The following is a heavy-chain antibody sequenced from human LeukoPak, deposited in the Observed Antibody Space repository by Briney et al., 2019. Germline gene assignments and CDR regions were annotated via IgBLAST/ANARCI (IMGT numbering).Heavy chain of an antibody. CDR2: IIPIFGIA. D-gene: IGHD3-22*01. J-gene: IGHJ4*02. V-gene: IGHV1-69*04. CDR3: ARDQSPRKGYYDSSGYRY. CDR1: GGTFSSYA. Sequence: SVKVFCKASGGTFSSYAISWVRQAPGQGLEWMGRIIPIFGIANYAQKFQGRVTITADKSTSTAYMELSSLRSEDTAVYYCARDQSPRKGYYDSSGYRYWGQGTLVTVSS.